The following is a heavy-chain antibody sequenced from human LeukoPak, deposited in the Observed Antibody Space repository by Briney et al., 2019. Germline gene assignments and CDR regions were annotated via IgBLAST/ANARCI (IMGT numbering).Heavy chain of an antibody. Sequence: SETLSLTCTVSGGSISSYYWTWIRQPPGKGLEWIGYIYYRGSTHYNPSLTSRVTISVDTSKNQFSLKLSSVTTADTAVYYCAREGSSWFYYDYWGQGTLVTVSS. V-gene: IGHV4-59*01. D-gene: IGHD6-13*01. CDR2: IYYRGST. J-gene: IGHJ4*02. CDR1: GGSISSYY. CDR3: AREGSSWFYYDY.